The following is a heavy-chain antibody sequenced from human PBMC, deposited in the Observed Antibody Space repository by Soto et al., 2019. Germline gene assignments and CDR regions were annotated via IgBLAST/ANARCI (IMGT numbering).Heavy chain of an antibody. J-gene: IGHJ4*02. CDR1: GFSFSPRGVG. D-gene: IGHD2-21*02. V-gene: IGHV2-5*01. CDR2: IYSNDHK. Sequence: KSGPTLVNPTQTLTLTCSFSGFSFSPRGVGVGWIRQPPGKAPECLAVIYSNDHKRYNPSLQTRVSITKDTSKSQVVPTMTNMDPADTATYFCANRHRLGNVTDGFDFWGQGILVTVSS. CDR3: ANRHRLGNVTDGFDF.